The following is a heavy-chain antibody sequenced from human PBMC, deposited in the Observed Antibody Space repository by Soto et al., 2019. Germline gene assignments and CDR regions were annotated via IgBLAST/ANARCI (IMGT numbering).Heavy chain of an antibody. J-gene: IGHJ4*02. CDR2: IYYSGST. CDR1: GGSISSGVYY. CDR3: ARIDKARARYFDY. D-gene: IGHD6-6*01. Sequence: KPSETLSLTCTVSGGSISSGVYYWIWIRQHPGKGLEWIGYIYYSGSTYYNPSLKSRVTISVDTSKNQFSLKLSSVTAADTAVYYCARIDKARARYFDYWGQGTLVTVSS. V-gene: IGHV4-31*03.